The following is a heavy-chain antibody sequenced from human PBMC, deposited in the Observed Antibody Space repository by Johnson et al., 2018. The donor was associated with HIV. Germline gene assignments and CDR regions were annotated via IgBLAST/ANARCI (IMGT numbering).Heavy chain of an antibody. CDR1: GFTFSSYA. CDR3: AKDQTYNFWSGYYGGDAFDI. CDR2: ISGSGGST. V-gene: IGHV3-23*04. D-gene: IGHD3-3*01. Sequence: VQLVESGGGVVQPGTSLRLSCAASGFTFSSYALHWVRQAPGKGLEWVSAISGSGGSTYYADSVKGRFTISRDNSKNTLYLQMNSLRAEDTAVYYCAKDQTYNFWSGYYGGDAFDIWGQGTMVTVSS. J-gene: IGHJ3*02.